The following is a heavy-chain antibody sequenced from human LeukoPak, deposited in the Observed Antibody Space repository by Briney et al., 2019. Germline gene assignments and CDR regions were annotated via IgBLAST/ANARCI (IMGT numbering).Heavy chain of an antibody. CDR3: ARSSILSYYAFWSGYYRDYYYMDV. Sequence: GASVKVSCKASGYTFTSYDINCVRKATGQGLEWMGWMNPNSGNTGYAQKFQGRVTITRNTSISTAYMELSSLRSEDTAVYYCARSSILSYYAFWSGYYRDYYYMDVWGKGTTVTVSS. V-gene: IGHV1-8*03. CDR2: MNPNSGNT. J-gene: IGHJ6*03. D-gene: IGHD3-3*01. CDR1: GYTFTSYD.